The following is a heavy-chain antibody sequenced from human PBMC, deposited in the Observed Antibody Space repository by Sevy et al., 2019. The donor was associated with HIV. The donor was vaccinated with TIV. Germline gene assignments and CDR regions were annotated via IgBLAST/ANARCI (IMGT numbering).Heavy chain of an antibody. CDR1: GGSISSGGYY. V-gene: IGHV4-31*03. J-gene: IGHJ6*02. D-gene: IGHD2-15*01. CDR2: IYYSGST. Sequence: SETLSLTCTVSGGSISSGGYYWSWIRQHPGKGLEGIGYIYYSGSTYYNPSLKIRVTISVATSKNQFSLKLSSVTAADTAVYYCASSYCSGGSCYESYYYYYGMDVWGQGTTVTVSS. CDR3: ASSYCSGGSCYESYYYYYGMDV.